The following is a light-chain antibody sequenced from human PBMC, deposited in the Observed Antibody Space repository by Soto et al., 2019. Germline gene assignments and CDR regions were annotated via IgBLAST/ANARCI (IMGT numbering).Light chain of an antibody. CDR1: QSLVNGAGNTY. Sequence: DVVLTQSPLSLAVTLGQPASISCRSSQSLVNGAGNTYLNWFHQRPGQSPGRLIYKVSNRDSGVPDRVSGSGSGTDFTLKISRVEADDIGVYYCMQGTHWPPYTFGQGTKLEIK. J-gene: IGKJ2*01. CDR3: MQGTHWPPYT. CDR2: KVS. V-gene: IGKV2-30*01.